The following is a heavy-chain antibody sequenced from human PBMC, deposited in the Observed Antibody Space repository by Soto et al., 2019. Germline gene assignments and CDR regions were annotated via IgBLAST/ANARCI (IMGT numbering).Heavy chain of an antibody. V-gene: IGHV3-15*07. J-gene: IGHJ4*01. Sequence: GGSLRLSCVGSGFGFSNAWINWVRQAPGKGLEWVGRIKTKALGGTTDFATPVRGRFAITRDDSRNVAYMQMNSLYTEDTAVYYCTTDSYSSVKEVRFDYWGHGTLVTVSS. CDR2: IKTKALGGTT. CDR1: GFGFSNAW. CDR3: TTDSYSSVKEVRFDY. D-gene: IGHD3-22*01.